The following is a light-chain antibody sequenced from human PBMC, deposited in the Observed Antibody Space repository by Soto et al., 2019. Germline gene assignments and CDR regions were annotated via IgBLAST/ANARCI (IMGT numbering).Light chain of an antibody. CDR3: QSYDTSLSGYV. Sequence: QSVLTQPPSVSGAPGQRVTISCTGSSSNIGADYDIHWYQQVPGTAPKPLIYANNNRASGVPDRFSGSKSGTSASLAITGLQAEDEADYYCQSYDTSLSGYVFGPGTKLTVL. J-gene: IGLJ1*01. CDR1: SSNIGADYD. CDR2: ANN. V-gene: IGLV1-40*01.